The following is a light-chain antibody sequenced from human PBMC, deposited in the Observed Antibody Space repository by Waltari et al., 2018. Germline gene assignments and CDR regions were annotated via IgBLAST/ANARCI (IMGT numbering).Light chain of an antibody. CDR3: QQRSDRPPLS. Sequence: VLTQSPATLSLSPGEIATLSCRASQSVGTYLAWYQQKPGQAPRLLIYDASNRATGIPARFSGSGSGTDFTLTISSLEPGDSAVYYCQQRSDRPPLSFGQGTKLEIK. J-gene: IGKJ2*03. CDR1: QSVGTY. V-gene: IGKV3-11*01. CDR2: DAS.